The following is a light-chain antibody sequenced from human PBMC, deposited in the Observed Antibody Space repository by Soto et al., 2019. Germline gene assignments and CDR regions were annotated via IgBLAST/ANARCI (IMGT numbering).Light chain of an antibody. J-gene: IGKJ4*01. CDR2: GAS. Sequence: EIVLTQSPGTLSLSPGERATLSCRASQSVSSTYLAWYQQRPGQAPRVLMFGASSRATGIPDRFSGSGSGTDFTLTISRLGPEDFAVYFCQQYGTSPLTFGGGTKVEI. CDR3: QQYGTSPLT. V-gene: IGKV3-20*01. CDR1: QSVSSTY.